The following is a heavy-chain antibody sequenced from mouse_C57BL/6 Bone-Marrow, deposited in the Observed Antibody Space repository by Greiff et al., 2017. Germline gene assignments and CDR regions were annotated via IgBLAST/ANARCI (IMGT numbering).Heavy chain of an antibody. CDR2: ISGGGGNT. D-gene: IGHD1-1*01. Sequence: EVQLVESGGGLVKPGGSLKLSCAASGFTFSSYTMSWVRQTPEKRLQWVAAISGGGGNTYYPDSVKGRFTISRDNDKNILYLQMSSLRSEDTALYYCSSQVTTVLATKYFDVWGTGTTVTVSS. CDR3: SSQVTTVLATKYFDV. CDR1: GFTFSSYT. V-gene: IGHV5-9*01. J-gene: IGHJ1*03.